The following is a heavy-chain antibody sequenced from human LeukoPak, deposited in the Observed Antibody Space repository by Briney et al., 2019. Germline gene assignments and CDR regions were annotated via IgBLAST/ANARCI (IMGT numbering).Heavy chain of an antibody. CDR3: VILIWGGGYYI. D-gene: IGHD3-22*01. Sequence: GGSLRLSCTASGFTFSTYWMSWVRQAQGKGLEWVANIKKDGSEIYYVDSVKGRFTISRDNAKNSLYLQMNNLRAEVTAGCYCVILIWGGGYYIWGHGTIVTFCS. J-gene: IGHJ3*02. CDR2: IKKDGSEI. V-gene: IGHV3-7*01. CDR1: GFTFSTYW.